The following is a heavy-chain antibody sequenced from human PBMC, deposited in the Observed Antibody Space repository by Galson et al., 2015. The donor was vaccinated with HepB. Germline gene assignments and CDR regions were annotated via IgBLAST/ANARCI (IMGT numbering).Heavy chain of an antibody. D-gene: IGHD6-13*01. CDR3: ARGPSSWHDY. CDR2: INHSGST. CDR1: GGSFSGYY. J-gene: IGHJ4*02. V-gene: IGHV4-34*01. Sequence: ETLSLTCADYGGSFSGYYWRWVRQSPGKGLEWIGEINHSGSTNYNPSLKSRVTISVDMSKNQFSLKLSSVTAADTAVYYCARGPSSWHDYWGQGTLVTVSS.